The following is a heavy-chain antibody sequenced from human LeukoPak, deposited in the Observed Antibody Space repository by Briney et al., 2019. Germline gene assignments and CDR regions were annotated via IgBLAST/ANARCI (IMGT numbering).Heavy chain of an antibody. D-gene: IGHD3-10*01. CDR3: AKTYYYGSGSYYYFDY. J-gene: IGHJ4*02. V-gene: IGHV5-51*01. CDR2: IHPGNSDT. Sequence: GESLKISCKGSGYSFTSYWIAWVRQMPGKGLEWMGIIHPGNSDTRYSPSFQGQVTISADKSISTAYLQWSSLKASDTATYYCAKTYYYGSGSYYYFDYWGQGTLVTVSS. CDR1: GYSFTSYW.